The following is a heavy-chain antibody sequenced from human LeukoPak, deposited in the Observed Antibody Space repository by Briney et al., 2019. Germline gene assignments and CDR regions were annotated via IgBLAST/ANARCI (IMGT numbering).Heavy chain of an antibody. CDR3: AKVPIDYYDSSGYYHAAFDI. J-gene: IGHJ3*02. Sequence: GGSLRLSCAASGFTFNAFGTNWVRQAPGKGLEWVSYIGTTSGAIYYADSVKGRFTISRDSAKNSLYLQMNSLRAEDTAVYYCAKVPIDYYDSSGYYHAAFDIWGQGTMVTVSS. CDR2: IGTTSGAI. D-gene: IGHD3-22*01. V-gene: IGHV3-48*01. CDR1: GFTFNAFG.